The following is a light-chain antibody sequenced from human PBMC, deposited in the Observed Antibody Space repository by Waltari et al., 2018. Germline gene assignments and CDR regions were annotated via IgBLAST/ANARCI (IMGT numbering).Light chain of an antibody. Sequence: EIVMTQSPATLSVSPWERATLSCRASQSLSDNLAWYQLKPAQAPRLLIYGASFRATGIPGRFRGSGSGTDFTLTISSLQSEDFAIYYCQQYKTWPPITFGQGTRLEIK. CDR1: QSLSDN. V-gene: IGKV3-15*01. CDR3: QQYKTWPPIT. J-gene: IGKJ5*01. CDR2: GAS.